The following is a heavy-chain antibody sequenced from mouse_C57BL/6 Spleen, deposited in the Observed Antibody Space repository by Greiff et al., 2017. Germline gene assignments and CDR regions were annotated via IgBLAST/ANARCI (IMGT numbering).Heavy chain of an antibody. CDR2: LDPSDSDT. CDR3: ARLGDYDYDLYAMDY. J-gene: IGHJ4*01. V-gene: IGHV1-52*01. CDR1: GYTFTSYW. D-gene: IGHD2-4*01. Sequence: QVQLQQPGAELVRPGSSVKLSCKASGYTFTSYWMHWVKQRPIQGLAWIGNLDPSDSDTHYTQKFKDKATLTVDKSSSTAYMQLSSLTSEDSAVYYCARLGDYDYDLYAMDYWGQGTSVTVSS.